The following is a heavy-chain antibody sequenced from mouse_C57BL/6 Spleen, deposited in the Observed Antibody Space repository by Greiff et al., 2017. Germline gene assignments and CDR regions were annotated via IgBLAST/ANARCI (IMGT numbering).Heavy chain of an antibody. J-gene: IGHJ1*03. CDR2: IYPGDGDT. Sequence: VQLQQSGAELVKPGASVKISCKASGYAFSSYWMNWVKQRPGKGLEWIGQIYPGDGDTNYNGKFKGKATLTADKSSSTAYMQLSSLTSEDSAVYCCASPAYYSNYGYFDVWGTGTTVTVSS. D-gene: IGHD2-5*01. CDR3: ASPAYYSNYGYFDV. CDR1: GYAFSSYW. V-gene: IGHV1-80*01.